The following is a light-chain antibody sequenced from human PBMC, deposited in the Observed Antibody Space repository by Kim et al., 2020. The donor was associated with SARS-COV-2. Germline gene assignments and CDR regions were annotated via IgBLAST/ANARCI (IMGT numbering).Light chain of an antibody. V-gene: IGLV1-47*01. CDR1: TYNLESNF. CDR2: RNH. Sequence: GQNVTSSCAGTTYNLESNFVNWYRHLPGAAPKLLLYRNHERPSGVPDRISGSKSGTSASLAISGLRAEDEADYYCASWDDRLSAQVFGGGTQLTVL. J-gene: IGLJ3*02. CDR3: ASWDDRLSAQV.